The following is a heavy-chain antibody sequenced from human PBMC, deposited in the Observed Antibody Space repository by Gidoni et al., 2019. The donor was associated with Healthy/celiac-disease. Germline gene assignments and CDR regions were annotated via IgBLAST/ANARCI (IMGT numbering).Heavy chain of an antibody. D-gene: IGHD3-3*01. V-gene: IGHV4-39*01. J-gene: IGHJ3*01. Sequence: QLRQQESAPGRVKPSETLSRTCTVSGGSISSSSYYWGWLRQPPGKGLEWIGSMYYRGSTYYHPSLNSRVTISVDTSKNQFSLQLSSVTAADTAVYYCARHGITIFGAGAFDVWGQGTMVTVSS. CDR2: MYYRGST. CDR3: ARHGITIFGAGAFDV. CDR1: GGSISSSSYY.